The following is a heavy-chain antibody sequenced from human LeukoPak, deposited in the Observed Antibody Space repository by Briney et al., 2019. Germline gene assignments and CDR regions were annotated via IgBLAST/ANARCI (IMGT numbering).Heavy chain of an antibody. CDR1: GGSISGYY. CDR3: ARLITGTTTAFDI. CDR2: VYTSGST. J-gene: IGHJ3*02. V-gene: IGHV4-4*07. D-gene: IGHD1-7*01. Sequence: SETLSLTCSVSGGSISGYYWTWIRQPAGKALEWIGRVYTSGSTHYNPSLKTRLTMSVDTSKNQFSLKLSSVTAADTAVYYWARLITGTTTAFDIWGQETMVTVSS.